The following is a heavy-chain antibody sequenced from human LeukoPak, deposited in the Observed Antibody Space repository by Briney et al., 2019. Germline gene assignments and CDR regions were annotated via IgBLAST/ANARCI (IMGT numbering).Heavy chain of an antibody. V-gene: IGHV1-2*02. CDR2: INPNSGGT. CDR1: GYTFTGYY. J-gene: IGHJ6*02. CDR3: ARGITMVRAQYGMDV. Sequence: ASVKVSCKASGYTFTGYYMHWVRQAPGQGLEWMGWINPNSGGTNYAQKFQGRVTMTRDTSISTAYMELSRLRSEDTAVYYCARGITMVRAQYGMDVWGQGTTVTVSS. D-gene: IGHD3-10*01.